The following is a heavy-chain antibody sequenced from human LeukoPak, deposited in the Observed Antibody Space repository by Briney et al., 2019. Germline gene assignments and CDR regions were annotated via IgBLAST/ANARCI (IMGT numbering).Heavy chain of an antibody. CDR3: AGIVRREAAQFDF. CDR2: FHYTGKT. J-gene: IGHJ4*02. Sequence: PSETLSLTSTVSRGSTRGRGYWSWFRQHPEKGRNGFGYFHYTGKTYSTPSLKRRVSISVDKSQNQFSLNLNSVTAADTAVYFWAGIVRREAAQFDFWGQGTLVTVSS. CDR1: RGSTRGRGY. V-gene: IGHV4-31*03. D-gene: IGHD2-8*01.